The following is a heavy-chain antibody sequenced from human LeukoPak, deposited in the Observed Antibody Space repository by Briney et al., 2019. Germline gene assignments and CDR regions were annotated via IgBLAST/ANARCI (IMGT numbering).Heavy chain of an antibody. Sequence: KPGGSLRLSCAASGFTFSDYYMSWIRQAPGKGLEWVSYISSSGSTIYYADSVKGRFTISRDNAKNSLYLQMNSLRAEDTAVYYCAKDAHYYGSGSYSNDAFDIWGQGTMVTVSS. CDR3: AKDAHYYGSGSYSNDAFDI. V-gene: IGHV3-11*04. CDR1: GFTFSDYY. CDR2: ISSSGSTI. J-gene: IGHJ3*02. D-gene: IGHD3-10*01.